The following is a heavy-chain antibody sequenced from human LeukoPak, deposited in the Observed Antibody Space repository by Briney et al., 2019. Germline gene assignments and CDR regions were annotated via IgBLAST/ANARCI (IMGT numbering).Heavy chain of an antibody. Sequence: GGSLRLSCAASGFTFSSYWMSWVRQAPGKGLEWVANIKQDGSEKYYVDSVKGRFTISIDNAKNSLYLQMNSLRAEDTAVYYCARDLESYYYYYMDVWGKGTTVTVSS. J-gene: IGHJ6*03. V-gene: IGHV3-7*01. CDR2: IKQDGSEK. CDR1: GFTFSSYW. CDR3: ARDLESYYYYYMDV.